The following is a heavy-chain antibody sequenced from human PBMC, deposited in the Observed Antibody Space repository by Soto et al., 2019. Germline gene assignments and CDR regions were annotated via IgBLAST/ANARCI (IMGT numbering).Heavy chain of an antibody. CDR1: GYTFTNYA. J-gene: IGHJ4*02. Sequence: GASVKVSCKASGYTFTNYAIHWVRQAPGQRLEWMGWINSANGNTQYSQKFQGRVTITRDTSASTAYMELSSLRSEDTAVYYCARDSSFGYNYGYYWGQGTVVTVSS. CDR3: ARDSSFGYNYGYY. V-gene: IGHV1-3*01. CDR2: INSANGNT. D-gene: IGHD5-18*01.